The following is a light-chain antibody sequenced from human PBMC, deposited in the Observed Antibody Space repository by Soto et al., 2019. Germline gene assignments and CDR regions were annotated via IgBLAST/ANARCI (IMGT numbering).Light chain of an antibody. CDR3: STYGASDNYV. J-gene: IGLJ1*01. CDR2: EVS. CDR1: SSNVGGYND. Sequence: QSALTQPPSASGSPGQSVTISCTGTSSNVGGYNDVSWYQQHPGKAPKLMIYEVSKRPSGVPDRFSGSKSGNAASLTVSGLHADDEDDYYCSTYGASDNYVFGTGTKLTVL. V-gene: IGLV2-8*01.